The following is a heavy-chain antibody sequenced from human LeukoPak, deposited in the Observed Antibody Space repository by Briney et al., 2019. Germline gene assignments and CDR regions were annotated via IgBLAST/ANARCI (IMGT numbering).Heavy chain of an antibody. CDR2: ISSSSSYI. CDR3: AAQQLWRLSG. D-gene: IGHD6-13*01. Sequence: PGGSLRLSCAASGFTFSSYSMNWVRQAPGKGLEWVSSISSSSSYIYYADSVKGRFTISRDNAKNSLYLQMNSLRAEDTAVYYCAAQQLWRLSGWGQGTMVTVSS. CDR1: GFTFSSYS. V-gene: IGHV3-21*01. J-gene: IGHJ4*03.